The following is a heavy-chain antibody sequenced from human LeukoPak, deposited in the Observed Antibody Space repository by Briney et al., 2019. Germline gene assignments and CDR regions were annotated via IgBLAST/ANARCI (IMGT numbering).Heavy chain of an antibody. V-gene: IGHV4-34*01. CDR3: ARGVTMIGRLRFDP. CDR2: IYHSGST. Sequence: SETLSLTCAVYGGSFSGYYWSWIRQPPGKGLEWIGSIYHSGSTYYNPSLKSRVTISIDTSKNQFSLKLSSVTAADTAVYYCARGVTMIGRLRFDPWGQETLVTVSS. J-gene: IGHJ5*02. CDR1: GGSFSGYY. D-gene: IGHD3-22*01.